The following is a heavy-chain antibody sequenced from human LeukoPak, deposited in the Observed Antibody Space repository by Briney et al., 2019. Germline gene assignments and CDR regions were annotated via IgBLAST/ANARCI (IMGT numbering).Heavy chain of an antibody. J-gene: IGHJ5*02. CDR2: IIPIFGIA. V-gene: IGHV1-69*04. D-gene: IGHD3-22*01. CDR3: ARDPRSYYYDSSGYNNWFDP. Sequence: ASVKVSCKASGGTFSSYAISWVRQAPGQGLEWMGRIIPIFGIANYAQKFQGRVTITADKSTSTAYMELSSLRSEDTAVYYCARDPRSYYYDSSGYNNWFDPWGQGTLVTVSS. CDR1: GGTFSSYA.